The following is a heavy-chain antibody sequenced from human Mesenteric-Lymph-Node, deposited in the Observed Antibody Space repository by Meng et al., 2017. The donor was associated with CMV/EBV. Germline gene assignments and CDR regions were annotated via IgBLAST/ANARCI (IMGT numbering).Heavy chain of an antibody. CDR1: VSTCIGFD. V-gene: IGHV4-34*01. J-gene: IGHJ4*02. CDR3: ARHQRWLKSEGGFNY. D-gene: IGHD4-23*01. CDR2: INHSGST. Sequence: HVGEGLCKPWQAISPTSPTHVSTCIGFDWSWNSQPPGKGLKWIEQINHSGSTNYTPSLKSRVTISVDTSKNQFSLKLSSVTAADTAVYYCARHQRWLKSEGGFNYWGQGTLVTVSS.